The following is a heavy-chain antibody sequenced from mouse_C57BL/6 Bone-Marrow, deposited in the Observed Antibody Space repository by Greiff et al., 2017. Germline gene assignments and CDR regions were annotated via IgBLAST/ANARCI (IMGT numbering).Heavy chain of an antibody. CDR2: IRNKANGYTT. Sequence: EVQLMESGGGLVQPGGSLSLSCAASGFTFTDYYMSWVRQPPGKALEWLGFIRNKANGYTTEYRASVKDRFTISRDTSQSILYLQMNAPRAEDRATYCCARSPRSHGYFDVWGTGTTVTVSS. D-gene: IGHD6-1*01. CDR1: GFTFTDYY. J-gene: IGHJ1*03. CDR3: ARSPRSHGYFDV. V-gene: IGHV7-3*01.